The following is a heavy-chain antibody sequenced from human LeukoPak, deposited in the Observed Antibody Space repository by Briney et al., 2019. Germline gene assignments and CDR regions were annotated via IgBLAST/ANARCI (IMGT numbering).Heavy chain of an antibody. V-gene: IGHV3-23*01. Sequence: PGGSLTLACAASGFTFSSYAISWVRHAQGKGLGWVSAIIGSGGSTSYADSVKGRLTISRDNSKNTPYLQMNSLSADDMAVNYCAKDRTGGYSGYDWSEPDGAFDYWGQGTLVTVSS. CDR3: AKDRTGGYSGYDWSEPDGAFDY. J-gene: IGHJ4*02. CDR1: GFTFSSYA. CDR2: IIGSGGST. D-gene: IGHD5-12*01.